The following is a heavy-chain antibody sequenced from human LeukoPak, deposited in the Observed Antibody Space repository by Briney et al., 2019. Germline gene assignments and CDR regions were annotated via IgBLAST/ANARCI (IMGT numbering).Heavy chain of an antibody. Sequence: PGGSLRLSCAASGFTFSSYEMNWVRQAPGKGLEWVSYISSSGSTIYYADSVKGRFTISRDNAKNSLYLQLNSLRAEDTAVYYCARWGAREVDYWGQGTLVTVSS. CDR3: ARWGAREVDY. CDR2: ISSSGSTI. V-gene: IGHV3-48*03. CDR1: GFTFSSYE. J-gene: IGHJ4*02. D-gene: IGHD3-16*01.